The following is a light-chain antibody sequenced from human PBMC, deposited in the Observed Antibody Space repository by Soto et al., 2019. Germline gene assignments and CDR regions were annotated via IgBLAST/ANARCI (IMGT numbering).Light chain of an antibody. CDR1: QSAGNF. CDR2: YIS. J-gene: IGKJ5*01. Sequence: EIVMTQSPATLSVSPGETASLSCRASQSAGNFLAWYQQKPGQAPMLLIYYISTRATGIPARFSGSGSGTEFTLTITGLQSEDSAVYYCQQHNQWPISVGQGTRLEIK. V-gene: IGKV3D-15*01. CDR3: QQHNQWPIS.